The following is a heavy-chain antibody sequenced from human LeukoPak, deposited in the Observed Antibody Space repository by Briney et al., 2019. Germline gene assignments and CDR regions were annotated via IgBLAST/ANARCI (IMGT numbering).Heavy chain of an antibody. CDR3: ARDRSGYSSGWALDAFDI. J-gene: IGHJ3*02. CDR1: GFIFRNFW. CDR2: IKQDEGER. V-gene: IGHV3-7*01. D-gene: IGHD6-19*01. Sequence: GGSLRLSCSASGFIFRNFWMHWVRQAPGKGLEWVANIKQDEGERYYMDSVKGRFTISRDNAKNSLYLQMNSLRVEDTAVYYCARDRSGYSSGWALDAFDIWGQGTMVTVSS.